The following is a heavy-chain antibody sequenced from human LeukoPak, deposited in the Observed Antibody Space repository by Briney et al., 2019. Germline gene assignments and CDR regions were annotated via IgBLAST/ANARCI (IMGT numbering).Heavy chain of an antibody. CDR1: GYSFTNYW. J-gene: IGHJ6*02. CDR2: IDPSDSYT. V-gene: IGHV5-10-1*01. CDR3: ATLPAGLYGMDV. D-gene: IGHD2-2*01. Sequence: GESLKISFKGSGYSFTNYWISGVRQMPGKGLEWMGRIDPSDSYTNYSPSFQGHVTISADKSLSTAYLQWSSLKASDTAVYYCATLPAGLYGMDVWGQGTTVTVSS.